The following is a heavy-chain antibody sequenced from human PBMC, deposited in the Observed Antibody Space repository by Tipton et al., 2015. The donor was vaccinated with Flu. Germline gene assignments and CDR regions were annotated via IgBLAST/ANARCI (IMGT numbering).Heavy chain of an antibody. CDR1: GGSISSGDYY. J-gene: IGHJ5*02. CDR3: ARGSRGWVFGLVRPYNYFDP. D-gene: IGHD3/OR15-3a*01. Sequence: TLSLTCTVSGGSISSGDYYWNWIRHHPGKGLEWIGYIYYSGSTYYNPSLNSRVSISVDTSRNQFSLKLNSVTAADTAVYYCARGSRGWVFGLVRPYNYFDPWGQGTLVTVSS. CDR2: IYYSGST. V-gene: IGHV4-31*03.